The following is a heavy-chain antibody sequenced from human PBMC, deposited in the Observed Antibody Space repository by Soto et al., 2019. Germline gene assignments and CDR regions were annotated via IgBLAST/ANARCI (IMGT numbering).Heavy chain of an antibody. V-gene: IGHV4-59*08. CDR1: GGSISSYY. J-gene: IGHJ4*02. D-gene: IGHD2-2*01. Sequence: QVQLQESGPGLVKPSETLSLTCTVSGGSISSYYWSWIRQPPGKGLEWIGYIYYSGSTNYNPSPKSRVTITVDTSKNQSSLKLSSVTVADTAVYYCARHVVPAANYFAYWGQGTLVTVSS. CDR3: ARHVVPAANYFAY. CDR2: IYYSGST.